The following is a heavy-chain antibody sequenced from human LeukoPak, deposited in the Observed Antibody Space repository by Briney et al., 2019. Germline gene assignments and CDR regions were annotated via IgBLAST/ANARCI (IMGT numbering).Heavy chain of an antibody. Sequence: GRSLRLSCAASGFTFSSYAMHWVRQAPGKGLEWVAVISYDGSNKYYADSVKGRFTISRDNSKNTLYLQMNSLRAEDTAVYYCASRNSINYDILTGYPPDVWGQGTTVTVSS. CDR2: ISYDGSNK. J-gene: IGHJ6*02. D-gene: IGHD3-9*01. V-gene: IGHV3-30*04. CDR1: GFTFSSYA. CDR3: ASRNSINYDILTGYPPDV.